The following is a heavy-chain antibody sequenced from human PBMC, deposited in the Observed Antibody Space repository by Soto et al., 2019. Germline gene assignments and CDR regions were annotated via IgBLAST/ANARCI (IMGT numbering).Heavy chain of an antibody. V-gene: IGHV4-39*01. Sequence: PSETLSLTCTVSGGSISSSSYYWGWIRQPPGKGLEWIGSIYYSGSTYYNPSLKSRVTISVDTSKNQFSLKLSSVTAADTAVYYCASRDSSGWYGSWYFDYWGQGTLVTVSS. D-gene: IGHD6-19*01. CDR1: GGSISSSSYY. CDR2: IYYSGST. CDR3: ASRDSSGWYGSWYFDY. J-gene: IGHJ4*02.